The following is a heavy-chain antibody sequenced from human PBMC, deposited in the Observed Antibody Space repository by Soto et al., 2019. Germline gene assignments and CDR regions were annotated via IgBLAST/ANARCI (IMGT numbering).Heavy chain of an antibody. J-gene: IGHJ4*02. CDR1: GFNVRSNY. V-gene: IGHV3-53*01. Sequence: GGSLRLSCTASGFNVRSNYMIWVRQAPGEGRWWSAVIYSGGSTYYADSVKGRFTISRDNSKNTLYLQMNSLRVEDTAVYYCAKDRITMVRGVILWDYWGQGTLVTVSS. D-gene: IGHD3-10*01. CDR3: AKDRITMVRGVILWDY. CDR2: IYSGGST.